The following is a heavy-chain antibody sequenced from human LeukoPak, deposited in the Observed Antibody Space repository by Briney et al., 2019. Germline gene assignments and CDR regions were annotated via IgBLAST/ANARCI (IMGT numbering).Heavy chain of an antibody. V-gene: IGHV3-23*01. CDR2: ISGNGGST. CDR1: GFTFSSYA. J-gene: IGHJ4*02. Sequence: GGSLRLSCAASGFTFSSYAMSWVRQAPGKGLEWVSAISGNGGSTYYADSVKGRFTISRDNSKNTLYLQMNSLRAEDTAVYYCAKSGSYYGSGSPYGYWGQGTLVTVSS. CDR3: AKSGSYYGSGSPYGY. D-gene: IGHD3-10*01.